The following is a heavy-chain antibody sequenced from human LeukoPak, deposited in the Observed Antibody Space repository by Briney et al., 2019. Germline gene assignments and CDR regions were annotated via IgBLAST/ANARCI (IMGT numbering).Heavy chain of an antibody. CDR3: ARVNSPESGVDWFDP. V-gene: IGHV4-59*08. J-gene: IGHJ5*02. CDR2: IYYSGST. CDR1: GGSISSYY. Sequence: TSETLSLTCTVSGGSISSYYWSWIRQPPGKGLEWIGYIYYSGSTNYNPSLKSRVTISVDTSKNQFSLKLSSVTAADTAVYYCARVNSPESGVDWFDPWGQGTLVTVSS. D-gene: IGHD2-8*01.